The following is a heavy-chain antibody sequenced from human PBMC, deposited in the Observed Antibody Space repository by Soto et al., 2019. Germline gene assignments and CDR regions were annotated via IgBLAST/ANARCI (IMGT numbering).Heavy chain of an antibody. CDR1: GGSISSSSW. J-gene: IGHJ3*01. CDR2: IYHAGSP. CDR3: ARGLSFRGDFDV. Sequence: ILSLTCDVSGGSISSSSWWTWVRQSPGKGLEWIGEIYHAGSPNYNPSFQSRVTILADKSKNHFSLRLTSVTAADTAIYYCARGLSFRGDFDVWGQGTTVTVSS. D-gene: IGHD2-21*02. V-gene: IGHV4-4*02.